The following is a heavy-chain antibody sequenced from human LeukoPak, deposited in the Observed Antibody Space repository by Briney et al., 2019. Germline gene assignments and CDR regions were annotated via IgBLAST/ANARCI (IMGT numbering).Heavy chain of an antibody. CDR1: GYTFTSYY. V-gene: IGHV1-46*01. CDR2: INPSGGST. D-gene: IGHD2-21*01. CDR3: ARENSGPQPRLPGDY. Sequence: ASVKVSCKASGYTFTSYYMHWVRQAPGQGLEWMGIINPSGGSTSYAQKFQGRVTMTRDTSTSTVYMELSSLRSEDTAVYYCARENSGPQPRLPGDYWGQGTLVTVSS. J-gene: IGHJ4*02.